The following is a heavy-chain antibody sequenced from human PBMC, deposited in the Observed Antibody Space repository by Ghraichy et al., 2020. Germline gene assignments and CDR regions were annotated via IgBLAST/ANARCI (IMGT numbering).Heavy chain of an antibody. Sequence: GGSLRLSCAASGFTFSTYNMNWVRQAPGKGLEWVSYISGSSSTIFYADSVKGRFTISRDNARNSLYLQMNSLREEDTAVYYCAGAFDFWGQGTMVTVSS. CDR2: ISGSSSTI. CDR3: AGAFDF. CDR1: GFTFSTYN. J-gene: IGHJ3*01. V-gene: IGHV3-48*02.